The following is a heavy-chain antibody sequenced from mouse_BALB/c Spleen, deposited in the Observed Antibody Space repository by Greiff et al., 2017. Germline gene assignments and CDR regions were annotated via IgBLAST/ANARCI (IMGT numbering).Heavy chain of an antibody. D-gene: IGHD1-1*01. CDR3: ARLGIYGSSYGWFAY. J-gene: IGHJ3*01. CDR2: INPDSSTI. Sequence: EVKLQESGGGLVQPGGSLKLSCAASGFDFSRYWMSWVRQAPGKGLEWIGEINPDSSTINYTPSLKDKFIISRDNAKNTLYLQMSKVRSEDTALYYCARLGIYGSSYGWFAYWGQGTLVTVSA. CDR1: GFDFSRYW. V-gene: IGHV4-1*02.